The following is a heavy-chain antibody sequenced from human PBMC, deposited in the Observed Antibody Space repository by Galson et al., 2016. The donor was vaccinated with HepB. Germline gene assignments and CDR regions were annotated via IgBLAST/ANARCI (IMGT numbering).Heavy chain of an antibody. Sequence: LSLTCTVSGGSISSGGFYWSWIRQHPGKGLEWIGYIYESGSPYYNPSLKSRVSISRDTSKNQFSLNLRSVTAADTAVYYCARVPNWNYVDYWGQGTLVTVSS. CDR3: ARVPNWNYVDY. D-gene: IGHD1-20*01. J-gene: IGHJ4*02. CDR2: IYESGSP. CDR1: GGSISSGGFY. V-gene: IGHV4-31*03.